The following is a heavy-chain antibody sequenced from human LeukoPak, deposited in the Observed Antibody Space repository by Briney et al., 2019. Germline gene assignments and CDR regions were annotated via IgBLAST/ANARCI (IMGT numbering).Heavy chain of an antibody. CDR2: IRNSDGMT. Sequence: GGSLRLSCDASGFSINTYTMYWVRQAPGQGLEWVSGIRNSDGMTYYADSVRGRFTISRDNSKNTLFLQMNSLRADDTAIYYCAKGLERESRLDYWGQGTLVTVSS. J-gene: IGHJ4*02. CDR1: GFSINTYT. CDR3: AKGLERESRLDY. V-gene: IGHV3-23*01. D-gene: IGHD1-1*01.